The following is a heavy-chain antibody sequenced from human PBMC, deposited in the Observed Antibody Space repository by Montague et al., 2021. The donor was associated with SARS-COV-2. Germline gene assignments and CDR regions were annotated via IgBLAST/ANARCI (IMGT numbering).Heavy chain of an antibody. Sequence: NPSLKSRVTISVNTSKNQFSLKLGSVTAADTAVYYCARLGLRYFYWLLLGDGYFDYGGQGTLVTVSS. J-gene: IGHJ4*02. V-gene: IGHV4-59*08. D-gene: IGHD3-9*01. CDR3: ARLGLRYFYWLLLGDGYFDY.